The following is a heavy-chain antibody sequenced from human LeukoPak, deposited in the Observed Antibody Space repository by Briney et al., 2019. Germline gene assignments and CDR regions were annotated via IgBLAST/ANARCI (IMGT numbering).Heavy chain of an antibody. Sequence: GGSLRLSCAASGVTFDDYAMHWVRPAPGEGLEWVSGISWNSGSIGYADSVKGRFTISRDNAKNSLYLQMNSLRAEDTALYYCAKSKAMVRGYYFDYWGQGTLVTVSS. CDR2: ISWNSGSI. V-gene: IGHV3-9*01. CDR3: AKSKAMVRGYYFDY. CDR1: GVTFDDYA. D-gene: IGHD3-10*01. J-gene: IGHJ4*02.